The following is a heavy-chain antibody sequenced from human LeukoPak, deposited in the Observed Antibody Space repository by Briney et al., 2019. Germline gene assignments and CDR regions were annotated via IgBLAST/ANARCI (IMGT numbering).Heavy chain of an antibody. V-gene: IGHV4-61*02. Sequence: PSETLSLTCTVSGGSISSGSYYWSWIRQPAGKGLEWIGRIYTSGSTNYNPSLQSRVTISVGKSKNQFSLKLSSVTAADTAVYSCATHIVGVPGEFDYWGQGTLVTVSS. J-gene: IGHJ4*02. CDR2: IYTSGST. CDR3: ATHIVGVPGEFDY. CDR1: GGSISSGSYY. D-gene: IGHD1-26*01.